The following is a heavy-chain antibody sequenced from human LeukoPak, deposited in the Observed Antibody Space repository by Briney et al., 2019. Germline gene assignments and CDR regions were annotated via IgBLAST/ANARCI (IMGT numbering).Heavy chain of an antibody. CDR2: IIPIFGTA. CDR1: GGTFSSYA. CDR3: ASYYYDSSGYYYVDAFDI. V-gene: IGHV1-69*13. D-gene: IGHD3-22*01. Sequence: SVTVSCKASGGTFSSYAISWVRQAPGQGLEWMGGIIPIFGTANYAQKFQGRVTITADESTSTAYMELSSLRSEDTAVYYCASYYYDSSGYYYVDAFDIWDQGTMVTVSS. J-gene: IGHJ3*02.